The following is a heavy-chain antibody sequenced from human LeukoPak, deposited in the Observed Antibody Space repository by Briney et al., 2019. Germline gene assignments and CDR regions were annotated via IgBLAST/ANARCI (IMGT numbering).Heavy chain of an antibody. CDR2: INPSGGST. J-gene: IGHJ4*02. Sequence: ASVKVSCKASGYTFTSYYMHWVRQAPGQGLEWMGIINPSGGSTSYAQKFQGRVTMTRDTSTSTVYMGLSSLRSEDTAVYYCARALYDYVWGSYRYTGYYFDYWGQGTLVTVSS. CDR3: ARALYDYVWGSYRYTGYYFDY. CDR1: GYTFTSYY. V-gene: IGHV1-46*01. D-gene: IGHD3-16*02.